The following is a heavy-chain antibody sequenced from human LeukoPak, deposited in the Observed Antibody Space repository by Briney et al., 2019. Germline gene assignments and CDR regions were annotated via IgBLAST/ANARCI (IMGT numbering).Heavy chain of an antibody. D-gene: IGHD3-22*01. V-gene: IGHV3-21*01. Sequence: PGGSLRLSCAASGFTFSSYTMHWVRQAPGKGLEWVSFISSFRSAINYADSVKGRFTISRDNAKNSLSLQMNSLRAEDTAVYYCARGKAYFDSSGLPLNYWGQGTLVTVSS. J-gene: IGHJ4*02. CDR3: ARGKAYFDSSGLPLNY. CDR1: GFTFSSYT. CDR2: ISSFRSAI.